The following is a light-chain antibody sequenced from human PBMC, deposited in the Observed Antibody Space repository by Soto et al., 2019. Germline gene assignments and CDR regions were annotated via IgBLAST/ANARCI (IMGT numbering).Light chain of an antibody. CDR2: DAS. CDR3: QQRSDWPPIT. V-gene: IGKV3-11*01. CDR1: QSISSY. J-gene: IGKJ5*01. Sequence: EIVLTQSPDTLSLSPVDRATLSCRASQSISSYLAWYQQKPGQSPRLLIYDASNRATGIPARFSGSGSGTDFTLTISSLEPEDFAVYYCQQRSDWPPITFGQGTRLENK.